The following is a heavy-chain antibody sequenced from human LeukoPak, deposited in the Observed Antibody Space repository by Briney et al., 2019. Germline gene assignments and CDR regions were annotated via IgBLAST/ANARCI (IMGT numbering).Heavy chain of an antibody. D-gene: IGHD7-27*01. CDR1: GGSISSSSYY. V-gene: IGHV4-39*01. J-gene: IGHJ4*02. Sequence: SETLSLTCTVSGGSISSSSYYWGWIRQPPGKGLEWIGSIYYSGSTCYNPSLKSRVTISVDTSKNQFSLKLSSVTAADTAVYYCAVGLGTFDYWGQGTLVTVSS. CDR3: AVGLGTFDY. CDR2: IYYSGST.